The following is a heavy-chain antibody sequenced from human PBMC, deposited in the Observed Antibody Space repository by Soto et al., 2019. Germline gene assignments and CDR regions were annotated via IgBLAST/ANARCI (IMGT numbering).Heavy chain of an antibody. CDR1: GGSISSSSYY. Sequence: TSETLSLTCTVSGGSISSSSYYWGWIRQPPGKGLEWIGSIYYSGSTYYNPSLKSRVTISVDTSKNQFSLKLSSVTAEDTAVYYCAKDGIVATTDPFDYWGQGTLVTVSS. J-gene: IGHJ4*02. CDR3: AKDGIVATTDPFDY. V-gene: IGHV4-39*07. D-gene: IGHD5-12*01. CDR2: IYYSGST.